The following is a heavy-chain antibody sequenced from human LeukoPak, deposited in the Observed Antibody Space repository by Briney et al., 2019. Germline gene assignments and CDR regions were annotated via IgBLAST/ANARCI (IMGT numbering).Heavy chain of an antibody. V-gene: IGHV3-66*01. CDR3: ARERGHLDY. Sequence: GGSLRLSCVVSGFTVSSNYTSWFRQAPGKGLEWVSVIYSGGSTYYADSVKGRFTISRDNSKNTLYLQMSSLRAEDTAVYYCARERGHLDYWGQGTLVTVSS. CDR1: GFTVSSNY. CDR2: IYSGGST. J-gene: IGHJ4*02. D-gene: IGHD6-25*01.